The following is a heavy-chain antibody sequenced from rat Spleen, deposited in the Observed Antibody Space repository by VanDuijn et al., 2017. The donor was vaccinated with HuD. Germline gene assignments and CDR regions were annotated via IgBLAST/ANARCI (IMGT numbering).Heavy chain of an antibody. CDR2: IWNTGGT. CDR3: ARGDSYSGDGPR. D-gene: IGHD1-1*01. J-gene: IGHJ2*01. V-gene: IGHV2-47*01. CDR1: GLSLTSNS. Sequence: QVQLKESGPGLVQPSQTLSLTCTVSGLSLTSNSVSWIRQPPGKGLEWMGVIWNTGGTRYNSALKSRLSISKDTSKSQVFLKMNSLQTEDTATYYCARGDSYSGDGPRWGQGVMVTVSS.